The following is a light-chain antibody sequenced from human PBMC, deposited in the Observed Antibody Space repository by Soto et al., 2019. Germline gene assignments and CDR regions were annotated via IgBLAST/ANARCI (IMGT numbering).Light chain of an antibody. CDR3: CSSAGSSTSVV. V-gene: IGLV2-23*01. CDR2: EGS. J-gene: IGLJ2*01. Sequence: QSALTQPASVSGSPGQSITISCTGTSSDVGSYNLVSWYQQHPGKAPKLMIYEGSKRPSGVSNRFSGSKSGNTASLTTSGLQAEDEADYYCCSSAGSSTSVVFGGGTKLTVL. CDR1: SSDVGSYNL.